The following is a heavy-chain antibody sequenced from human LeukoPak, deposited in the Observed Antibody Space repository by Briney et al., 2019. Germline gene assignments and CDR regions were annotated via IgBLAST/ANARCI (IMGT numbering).Heavy chain of an antibody. CDR3: ARDSSYFGGSDY. CDR1: GYTFIDYH. J-gene: IGHJ4*02. V-gene: IGHV1-2*02. CDR2: IIPNSGGT. D-gene: IGHD3-10*01. Sequence: AASVKVSCKASGYTFIDYHIHWVRQAPGQGLEWMGRIIPNSGGTDYAQRFQGRVTMTRDTSINTAYMELNSLRSDDTAVYHCARDSSYFGGSDYWGQGTLVTVSS.